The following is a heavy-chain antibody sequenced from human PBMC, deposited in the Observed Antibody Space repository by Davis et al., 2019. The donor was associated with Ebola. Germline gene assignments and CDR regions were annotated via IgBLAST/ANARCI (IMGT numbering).Heavy chain of an antibody. CDR2: IFSVDSDT. V-gene: IGHV5-51*01. D-gene: IGHD4-17*01. CDR1: GYVFTNHW. CDR3: ARRGDYGEYFFDY. J-gene: IGHJ4*02. Sequence: GESLKISCQTSGYVFTNHWIGWVRQVPGKGLEWMGTIFSVDSDTRYNPSFKGHVTLSADKSVSTVFLQWASLKASDTAIYYCARRGDYGEYFFDYWGQGTLVTVSS.